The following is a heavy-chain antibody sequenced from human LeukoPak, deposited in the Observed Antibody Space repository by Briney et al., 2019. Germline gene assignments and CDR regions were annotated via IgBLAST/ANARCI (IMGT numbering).Heavy chain of an antibody. V-gene: IGHV3-21*01. J-gene: IGHJ4*02. Sequence: PGGSLRLSCAASGFTFSSYGMHWVRQAPGKGLEWVSSISSSSKYIYYADSVKGRFTISRDNAKNSLYLQMNSLRAEDTAVYYCAREPFWSGYFSNLHFDYWGRGTLVTVSS. D-gene: IGHD3-3*01. CDR3: AREPFWSGYFSNLHFDY. CDR2: ISSSSKYI. CDR1: GFTFSSYG.